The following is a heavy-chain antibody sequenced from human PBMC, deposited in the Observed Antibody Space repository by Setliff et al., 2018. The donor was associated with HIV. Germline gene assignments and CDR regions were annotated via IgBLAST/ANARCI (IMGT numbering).Heavy chain of an antibody. CDR2: ISSSGSTI. J-gene: IGHJ4*02. CDR1: GFTFSSYE. V-gene: IGHV3-48*03. CDR3: ARYFRDGSYNDY. Sequence: EGSLRLSCAASGFTFSSYEMNWVRQAPGKGLEWVSYISSSGSTINYADSVKGRFTISRDNAKNSLYLQMNSLRAEDTAVYYCARYFRDGSYNDYWGQGTLVTVSS. D-gene: IGHD3-10*01.